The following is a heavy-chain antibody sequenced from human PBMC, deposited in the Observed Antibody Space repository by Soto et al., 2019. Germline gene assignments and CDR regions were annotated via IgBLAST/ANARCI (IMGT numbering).Heavy chain of an antibody. J-gene: IGHJ4*02. CDR1: GFTFSSYS. V-gene: IGHV3-21*01. CDR2: ISSSSSYI. Sequence: PGGSLRLSCAASGFTFSSYSMNWVRQAPGKGLEWVSSISSSSSYIYHADSVKGRFTISRDNAKNSLYLEMNSLRAEDTAVYYCARRPLAARPDFYDYWGQGTLVTVSS. CDR3: ARRPLAARPDFYDY. D-gene: IGHD6-6*01.